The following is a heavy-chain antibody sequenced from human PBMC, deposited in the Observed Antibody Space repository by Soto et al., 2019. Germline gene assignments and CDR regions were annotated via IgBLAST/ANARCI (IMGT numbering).Heavy chain of an antibody. V-gene: IGHV4-34*01. CDR2: INHSGST. D-gene: IGHD2-2*02. Sequence: TSETLSLTCAVYGGSFSGYYWSWIRQPPGKGLEWIGEINHSGSTNYNPSLKSRVTISVDTSKNQFSLKLSSVTAADTAVYYCARVMGPIYIHYYYYGMDVWGQGTKVTVSS. J-gene: IGHJ6*02. CDR1: GGSFSGYY. CDR3: ARVMGPIYIHYYYYGMDV.